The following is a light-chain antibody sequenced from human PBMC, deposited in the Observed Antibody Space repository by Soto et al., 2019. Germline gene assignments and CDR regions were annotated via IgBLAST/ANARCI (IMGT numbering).Light chain of an antibody. V-gene: IGKV1-13*02. J-gene: IGKJ4*01. CDR3: LLFNTYPLA. CDR2: DAS. CDR1: QGIGSA. Sequence: AIQLTQSPSSLSASIGDRVTITCRARQGIGSALAWYQQAPGKPRKLLIFDASTWENGVPSRFSGGGSGTDFTLTICSLQPEDFATYYCLLFNTYPLAFGGGTEVEIK.